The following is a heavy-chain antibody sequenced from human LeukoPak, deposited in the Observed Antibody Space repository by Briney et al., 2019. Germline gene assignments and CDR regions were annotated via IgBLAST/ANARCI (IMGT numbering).Heavy chain of an antibody. CDR1: GITFSSYA. V-gene: IGHV3-23*01. D-gene: IGHD6-6*01. CDR3: ATRYSSFLGTGWFVFDY. Sequence: GASLRLSCAASGITFSSYAMKWVRQALGKGPEWVAAVSESGVTTYYADSVKGRFAISRDNSKNKVYLQMSSLRDDDTAVYYCATRYSSFLGTGWFVFDYWGQGTLVTVSS. CDR2: VSESGVTT. J-gene: IGHJ4*02.